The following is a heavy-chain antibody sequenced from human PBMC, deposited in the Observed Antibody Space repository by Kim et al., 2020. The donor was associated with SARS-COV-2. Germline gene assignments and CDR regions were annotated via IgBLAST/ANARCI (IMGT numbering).Heavy chain of an antibody. Sequence: SETLSLTCTVSGGSISSYYWSWIRQPPGKGLEWIGYIYYSGSTNYNPSLKSRVTISVDTSKNQFSLKLSSVTAADTAVYYCARDEGKRYYYGSGRSWWFDPWGQGTLVTVSS. J-gene: IGHJ5*02. V-gene: IGHV4-59*13. CDR3: ARDEGKRYYYGSGRSWWFDP. D-gene: IGHD3-10*01. CDR2: IYYSGST. CDR1: GGSISSYY.